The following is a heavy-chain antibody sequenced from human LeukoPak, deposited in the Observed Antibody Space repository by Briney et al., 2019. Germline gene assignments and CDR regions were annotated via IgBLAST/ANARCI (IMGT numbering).Heavy chain of an antibody. Sequence: GGSLRVSCAASGFTFSSYGMHWVRQAPGKGLEWVAVISYDGSNKYYADSVKGRFTISRDNSKNTLYLQMNSLRAEDTAVYYCAKARGYSGSVLGYWGQGTLVTVSS. V-gene: IGHV3-30*18. D-gene: IGHD5-12*01. CDR2: ISYDGSNK. CDR1: GFTFSSYG. J-gene: IGHJ4*02. CDR3: AKARGYSGSVLGY.